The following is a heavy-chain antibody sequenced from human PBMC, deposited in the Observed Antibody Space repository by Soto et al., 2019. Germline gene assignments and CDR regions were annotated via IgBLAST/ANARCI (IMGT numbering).Heavy chain of an antibody. V-gene: IGHV2-5*02. CDR3: AHRPRGYSYYFDY. Sequence: QITLKESGPTLVKPTQTLTQTSTFFGFSLSTRGVGVGWIRQPPGKALEWLALLYWDDDEGYSPSLKSRLTITKDTSKNQVVLTVTDIDPVDTATYYCAHRPRGYSYYFDYWGQGTLVTVSS. J-gene: IGHJ4*02. CDR1: GFSLSTRGVG. CDR2: LYWDDDE. D-gene: IGHD5-18*01.